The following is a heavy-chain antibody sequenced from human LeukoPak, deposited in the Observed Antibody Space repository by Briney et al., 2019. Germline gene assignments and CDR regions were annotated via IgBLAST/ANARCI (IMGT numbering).Heavy chain of an antibody. Sequence: GGSLRLSCAASGFTFSCCAMSWVRLVPGRGLEWVSVIDGSGDTTNYADSVEGRFTISRDNSKNTLHLELNSLRAEDTAVYYCAKMAGMIVPSYYFNAWGQGTLVTVSS. CDR2: IDGSGDTT. CDR1: GFTFSCCA. CDR3: AKMAGMIVPSYYFNA. D-gene: IGHD3-22*01. V-gene: IGHV3-23*01. J-gene: IGHJ5*02.